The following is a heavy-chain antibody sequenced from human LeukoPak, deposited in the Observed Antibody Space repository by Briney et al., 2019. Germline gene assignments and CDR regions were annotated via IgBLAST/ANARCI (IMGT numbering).Heavy chain of an antibody. CDR3: ARGPRFIAAAGRYAFDI. CDR2: IYYSGST. Sequence: SETLSLTCTVSGGSINSYYWGWVRQPPGKGLEWIGYIYYSGSTTYSPSLKSRVTVSIDTSKNQFSLNLSAVTAADTAVYYCARGPRFIAAAGRYAFDIWGQGTMVTVSS. J-gene: IGHJ3*02. CDR1: GGSINSYY. V-gene: IGHV4-59*01. D-gene: IGHD6-13*01.